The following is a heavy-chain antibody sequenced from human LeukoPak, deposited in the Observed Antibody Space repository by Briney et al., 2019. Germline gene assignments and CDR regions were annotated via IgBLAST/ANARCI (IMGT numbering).Heavy chain of an antibody. D-gene: IGHD5-18*01. CDR1: GGSLSGYY. CDR3: ARTTEGGYTYDYFYYYYMDV. V-gene: IGHV4-59*01. J-gene: IGHJ6*03. Sequence: PSETLSLTCAVYGGSLSGYYWSWIRQPPGKGLEWIGYIYYSGSTNYNPSLKSRVTISVDTSKKQFSLKLSSVTAADTAVYYCARTTEGGYTYDYFYYYYMDVWGKGTTVTISS. CDR2: IYYSGST.